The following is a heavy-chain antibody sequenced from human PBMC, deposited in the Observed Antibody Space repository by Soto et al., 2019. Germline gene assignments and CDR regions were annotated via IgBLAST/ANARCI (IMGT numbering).Heavy chain of an antibody. J-gene: IGHJ6*02. CDR1: GGSISSGGYF. D-gene: IGHD6-6*01. V-gene: IGHV4-31*03. CDR3: AREGAAPYYYYGMDV. Sequence: QVQLQESGPGLVKPSQTLSLTCTVSGGSISSGGYFWSWIRQHPGKGLEWIGFIYYSGSTYYNPSLKRRVTISVDTSTNQFSLKLSSVTAADTAVYYCAREGAAPYYYYGMDVWGQGTTVTVSS. CDR2: IYYSGST.